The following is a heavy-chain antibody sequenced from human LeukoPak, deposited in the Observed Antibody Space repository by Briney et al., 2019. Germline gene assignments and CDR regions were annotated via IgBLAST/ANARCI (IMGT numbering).Heavy chain of an antibody. J-gene: IGHJ4*02. V-gene: IGHV4-34*01. CDR2: INHSGST. D-gene: IGHD3-22*01. CDR1: GGSFSGYY. CDR3: ARESPTYYYDTSGPGFDY. Sequence: SETLSLTCAVYGGSFSGYYWSWIRQPPGKGLEWIGEINHSGSTNYNPSLKSRVTISVDTSKNQFSLKLSSVTAADTAVYYCARESPTYYYDTSGPGFDYWGQGTLVTVSS.